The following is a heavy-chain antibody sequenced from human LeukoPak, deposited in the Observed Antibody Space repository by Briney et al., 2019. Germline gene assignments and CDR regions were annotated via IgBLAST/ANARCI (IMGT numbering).Heavy chain of an antibody. Sequence: GGSLRLSCAASGFTVSSNYMSWVRQVPGKGLEWVSVIYSGGSTYYADSVKGRFTISRDNSKNTLYLQMNSLRAEDTAVYYCAREAVGATRNAFDIWGQGTMVTVSS. V-gene: IGHV3-53*01. CDR3: AREAVGATRNAFDI. CDR2: IYSGGST. J-gene: IGHJ3*02. CDR1: GFTVSSNY. D-gene: IGHD1-26*01.